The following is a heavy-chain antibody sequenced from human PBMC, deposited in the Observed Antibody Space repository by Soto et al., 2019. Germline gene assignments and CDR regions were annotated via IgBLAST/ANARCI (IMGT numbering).Heavy chain of an antibody. D-gene: IGHD3-10*01. CDR2: ISSSSSYI. CDR3: ARDGLLWFGELLRNWFDP. V-gene: IGHV3-21*01. J-gene: IGHJ5*02. Sequence: EVQLVESGGGLVKPGGSLRLSCAASGFTFSSYSMNWVRQAPGKGLEWVSSISSSSSYIYYADSVKGRFTISRDNAKNSLYLQMNSLRAEDTAMYYCARDGLLWFGELLRNWFDPWGQGTLVTVSS. CDR1: GFTFSSYS.